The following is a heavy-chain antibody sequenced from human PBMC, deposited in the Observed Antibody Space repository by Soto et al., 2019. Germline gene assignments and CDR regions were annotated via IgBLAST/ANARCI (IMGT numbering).Heavy chain of an antibody. CDR3: ARSINP. CDR1: GGSISSGGYY. Sequence: QVQLQESGPGLVKPSQTLSLTCTVSGGSISSGGYYWSWIRQHPGKGLEWIGYIYYSGTTSYNPSLKSRFTISVVSPKNHFSLTLSSVTAADTVVYYCARSINPWGQGTLVTVSS. V-gene: IGHV4-31*03. J-gene: IGHJ5*02. CDR2: IYYSGTT. D-gene: IGHD3-10*01.